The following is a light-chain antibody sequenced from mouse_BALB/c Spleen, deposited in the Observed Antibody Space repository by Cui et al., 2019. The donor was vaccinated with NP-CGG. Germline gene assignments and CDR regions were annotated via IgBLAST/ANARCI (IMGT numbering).Light chain of an antibody. CDR1: TGAVTTSNY. CDR2: GTN. V-gene: IGLV1*01. CDR3: ALWYSNHWV. J-gene: IGLJ1*01. Sequence: HGGVTQESALTTSPGETVTLTCRSSTGAVTTSNYANWVQEKPDHLFTGLIGGTNNRAPGVPARFSGSLIGDKAALTITGAQTEDEAIYFCALWYSNHWVFGGGTKLTVL.